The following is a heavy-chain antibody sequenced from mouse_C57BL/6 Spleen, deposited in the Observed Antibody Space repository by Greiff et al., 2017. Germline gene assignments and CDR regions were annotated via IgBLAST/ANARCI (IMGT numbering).Heavy chain of an antibody. D-gene: IGHD2-1*01. V-gene: IGHV1-81*01. J-gene: IGHJ4*01. CDR2: IYPRSGNT. CDR1: GYTFTRYG. Sequence: VQLQQSGAELARPGASVKLSCKASGYTFTRYGISWVKQRTGQGLEWIGEIYPRSGNTYYNEKFKGKATLTADKSSSTAYMELRSLTSEDSAVYFCARCGNYSYYAMDYWGQGTSVTVSS. CDR3: ARCGNYSYYAMDY.